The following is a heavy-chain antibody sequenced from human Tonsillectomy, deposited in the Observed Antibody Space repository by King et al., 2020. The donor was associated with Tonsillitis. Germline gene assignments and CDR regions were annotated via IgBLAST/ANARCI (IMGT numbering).Heavy chain of an antibody. Sequence: VQLVESGGGVVQPGRSLRLSCAASGFTFSSYGMHWVRRAPGKGLEWVALISYDGSNKYYADSVKGRFTISRDNSKNTLYLQMNSLRADDTAVYYCAKVAHDYDILTGHYFDYWGQGTLVTVSS. CDR1: GFTFSSYG. V-gene: IGHV3-30*18. D-gene: IGHD3-9*01. J-gene: IGHJ4*02. CDR2: ISYDGSNK. CDR3: AKVAHDYDILTGHYFDY.